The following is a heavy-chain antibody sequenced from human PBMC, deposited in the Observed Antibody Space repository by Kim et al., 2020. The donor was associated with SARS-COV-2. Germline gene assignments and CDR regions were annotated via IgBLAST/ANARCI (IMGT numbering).Heavy chain of an antibody. V-gene: IGHV3-23*01. Sequence: GGSLRLSCAASGFTFSSYAMSWVRQAPGKGLEWVAAISCSGGSTYYADSVKGRFTISRDNSKNTLYLQMNSLRAEDTAVYYCAKNVYYYDSSGYSVYWGQGTLVTVSS. J-gene: IGHJ4*02. CDR2: ISCSGGST. CDR1: GFTFSSYA. CDR3: AKNVYYYDSSGYSVY. D-gene: IGHD3-22*01.